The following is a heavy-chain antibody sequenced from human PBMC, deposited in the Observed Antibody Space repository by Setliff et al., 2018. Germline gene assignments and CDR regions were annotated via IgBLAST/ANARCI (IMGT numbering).Heavy chain of an antibody. CDR2: IYSDGSMT. J-gene: IGHJ4*02. Sequence: GSLRLSCAASGFTFSNAWMNWVRQAPGKGLVWVSRIYSDGSMTDYADSVKGRFTISRDNSKNTLYLQIGSLRPEDMAVYYCVRWVDGKADYWGQGTLVTVSS. CDR1: GFTFSNAW. CDR3: VRWVDGKADY. V-gene: IGHV3-74*01.